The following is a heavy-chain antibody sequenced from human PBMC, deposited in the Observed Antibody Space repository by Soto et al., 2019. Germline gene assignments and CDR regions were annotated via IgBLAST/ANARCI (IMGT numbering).Heavy chain of an antibody. CDR3: ARARSWENYYYYYMDV. V-gene: IGHV3-21*01. J-gene: IGHJ6*03. CDR2: ISSSSSYI. CDR1: GFPFSSYS. Sequence: AGGSLRLSCAASGFPFSSYSMNWVRQAPGKGLEWVSSISSSSSYIYYADSVKGRFTISRDNAKNSLYLQMNSLRAEDTAVYYCARARSWENYYYYYMDVWGKGTTVTVSS. D-gene: IGHD6-13*01.